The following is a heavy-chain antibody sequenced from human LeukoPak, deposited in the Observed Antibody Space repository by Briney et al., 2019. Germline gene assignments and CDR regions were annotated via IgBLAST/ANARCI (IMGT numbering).Heavy chain of an antibody. Sequence: AASVKVSCKASGYTFISYAMHWVRQAPGQRLEWMGWINAGNGNTKYSQKFQGRVTITRDTSASTAYMELSSLRSEDTAVYYCARDPSPGSYTVWFDPWGQGTLVTVSS. J-gene: IGHJ5*02. CDR3: ARDPSPGSYTVWFDP. CDR2: INAGNGNT. CDR1: GYTFISYA. V-gene: IGHV1-3*01. D-gene: IGHD3-10*01.